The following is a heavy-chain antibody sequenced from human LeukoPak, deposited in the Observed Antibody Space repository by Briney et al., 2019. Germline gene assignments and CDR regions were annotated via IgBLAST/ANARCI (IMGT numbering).Heavy chain of an antibody. CDR1: GFTFSSYA. D-gene: IGHD4-17*01. CDR3: AKFPTVTDYYGMDV. Sequence: GGSLRLSCAASGFTFSSYAMGWVRQAPGKGLEWVSAISGSGGSTYYADSVKGRFTISRDNSKNTLYLQMNSLRAEDTAVYYCAKFPTVTDYYGMDVWGQGTTVTVPS. J-gene: IGHJ6*02. CDR2: ISGSGGST. V-gene: IGHV3-23*01.